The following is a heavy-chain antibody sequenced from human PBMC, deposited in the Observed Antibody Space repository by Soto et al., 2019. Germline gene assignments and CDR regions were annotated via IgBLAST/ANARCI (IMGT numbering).Heavy chain of an antibody. J-gene: IGHJ6*02. V-gene: IGHV3-30*18. CDR2: ISYEGSKT. D-gene: IGHD5-12*01. Sequence: QVQLVESGGGVVQPGRSLRLSCAASGFTFSDYGIHWVRQAPCKGLEWVAVISYEGSKTYYADSVKGRFTISRDNSKNTLYLQMSSLRPEDTAVYYCAKDHWAAYSGYAIRNDLDVWGQGTTVTVSS. CDR1: GFTFSDYG. CDR3: AKDHWAAYSGYAIRNDLDV.